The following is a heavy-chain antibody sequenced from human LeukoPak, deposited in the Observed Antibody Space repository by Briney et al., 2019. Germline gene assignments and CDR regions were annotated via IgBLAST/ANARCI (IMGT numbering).Heavy chain of an antibody. D-gene: IGHD6-19*01. Sequence: GGSLRLSCAASGFTFGSYWMSWVRQASGRGLEWVANIKEDGSEKYYVDSVRGRFTISRDNAKNSLYLQMISLRAEDTAVYYCATYRSSGWYGYFDSWGQGTLVTVSS. CDR3: ATYRSSGWYGYFDS. J-gene: IGHJ4*02. V-gene: IGHV3-7*01. CDR2: IKEDGSEK. CDR1: GFTFGSYW.